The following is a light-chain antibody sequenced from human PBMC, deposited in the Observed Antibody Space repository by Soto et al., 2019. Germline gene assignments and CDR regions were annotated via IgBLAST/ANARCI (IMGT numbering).Light chain of an antibody. CDR3: QSYDSSLRGV. J-gene: IGLJ1*01. Sequence: QAVVTQPPSVSGAPGQRVTISCTGSNSDIGAGYDVHWYQQPPGTAPKLVIYANNNRPSGVPDRFSASKSGTSASLAFTGLQADDEADYYCQSYDSSLRGVFGTGTKLTVL. CDR2: ANN. V-gene: IGLV1-40*01. CDR1: NSDIGAGYD.